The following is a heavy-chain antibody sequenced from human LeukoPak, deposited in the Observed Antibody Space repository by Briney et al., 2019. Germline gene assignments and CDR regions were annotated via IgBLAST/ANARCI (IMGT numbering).Heavy chain of an antibody. J-gene: IGHJ3*02. CDR3: ARDGIGEVGTAFDI. V-gene: IGHV1-46*01. CDR2: INPSSGST. Sequence: GASVKVSCKASGYTFTTYYIHWVRQAPGQGLEWMGIINPSSGSTSYAQKFQGRVTMTRDMSTSTVYMELSSPRSEDTAVYYCARDGIGEVGTAFDIWGQGTVVTVSS. CDR1: GYTFTTYY. D-gene: IGHD6-13*01.